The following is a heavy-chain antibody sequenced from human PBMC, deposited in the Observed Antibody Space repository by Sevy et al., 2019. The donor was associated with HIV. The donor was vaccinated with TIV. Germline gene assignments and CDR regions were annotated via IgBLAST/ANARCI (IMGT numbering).Heavy chain of an antibody. D-gene: IGHD3-22*01. CDR1: GFTFSSYS. J-gene: IGHJ6*02. CDR3: ARDPPGEYYYYSSGYYPSGMDV. V-gene: IGHV3-48*01. Sequence: GGSLRLSCAASGFTFSSYSMNWVRQAPGKGLEWVSYISSSSSTIYYADSVKGRFTISRDNAKNSLYLQMNSLRAEDTAVYYCARDPPGEYYYYSSGYYPSGMDVWGQGTTVTVSS. CDR2: ISSSSSTI.